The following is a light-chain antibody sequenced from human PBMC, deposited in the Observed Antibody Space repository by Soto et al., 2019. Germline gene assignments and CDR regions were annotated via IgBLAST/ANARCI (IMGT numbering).Light chain of an antibody. CDR1: STDVGRYNY. CDR2: DVA. CDR3: SSYTTSSTYV. J-gene: IGLJ1*01. V-gene: IGLV2-14*01. Sequence: QCALTQPASVSGSPGQSITISCTGTSTDVGRYNYVSWYQQHPGKAPELMIYDVANRPSGVSNRFSGSKSGITASLTISGLQAEDEADYYCSSYTTSSTYVFGTGTKVTVL.